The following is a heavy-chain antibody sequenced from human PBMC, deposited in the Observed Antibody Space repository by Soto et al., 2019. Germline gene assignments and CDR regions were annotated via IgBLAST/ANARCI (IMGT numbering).Heavy chain of an antibody. J-gene: IGHJ6*02. CDR3: AASRAYDRSDYSGFHYGTDV. D-gene: IGHD3-22*01. CDR1: GFTFDDYA. V-gene: IGHV3-9*01. Sequence: EVQLVESGGDLVQPGRSLRLSCAASGFTFDDYAVHWVRQVPGKGLQWVSGLSWNGVTIGYAASVKGRFTISRDNAKKSXYYXTHGLRPDDTAFYYCAASRAYDRSDYSGFHYGTDVWGLGTTVTVS. CDR2: LSWNGVTI.